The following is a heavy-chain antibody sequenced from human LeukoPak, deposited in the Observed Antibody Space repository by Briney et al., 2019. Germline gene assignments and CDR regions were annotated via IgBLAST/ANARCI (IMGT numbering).Heavy chain of an antibody. D-gene: IGHD5-12*01. Sequence: GGSLRLSCAASGFTFSSYAMSWVRQAPGKGLEGVAVISYDGSNKYYADSVKGLFTISRDNSKNTLYLQMNSLNTEDTAVYYCTRPRLGYDYLLDYWGQGTLVTVSS. CDR1: GFTFSSYA. CDR2: ISYDGSNK. J-gene: IGHJ4*02. V-gene: IGHV3-30*04. CDR3: TRPRLGYDYLLDY.